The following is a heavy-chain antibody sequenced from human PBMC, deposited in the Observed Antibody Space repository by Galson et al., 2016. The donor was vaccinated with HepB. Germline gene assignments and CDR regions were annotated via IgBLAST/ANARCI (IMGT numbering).Heavy chain of an antibody. D-gene: IGHD2-8*02. CDR3: ARTSYRECTGTHCVNFRYYYYFMDV. V-gene: IGHV3-23*01. CDR1: GFSFSNSG. CDR2: VNYNGYNT. J-gene: IGHJ6*03. Sequence: SLRLSCAASGFSFSNSGMSWVRQAPGKGLEWVSSVNYNGYNTYYADSVKGRFTISRDDSKNTLHLQMNSLTAEDTAVYFCARTSYRECTGTHCVNFRYYYYFMDVWGKGTTVTVSS.